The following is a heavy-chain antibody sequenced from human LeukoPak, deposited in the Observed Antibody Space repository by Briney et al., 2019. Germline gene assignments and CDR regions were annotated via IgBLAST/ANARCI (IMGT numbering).Heavy chain of an antibody. CDR1: GGSISSGDYY. D-gene: IGHD3-10*01. CDR2: SYYSGST. V-gene: IGHV4-30-4*02. CDR3: AREILYYGSGTAGWFDP. J-gene: IGHJ5*02. Sequence: PSETLSLTCTVSGGSISSGDYYWSWIRQPPGKGPEWIGYSYYSGSTYYNPSLKSRVTISVDTSKNQFSLKLSSVTAADTAVYYCAREILYYGSGTAGWFDPWGQGTLVTVSS.